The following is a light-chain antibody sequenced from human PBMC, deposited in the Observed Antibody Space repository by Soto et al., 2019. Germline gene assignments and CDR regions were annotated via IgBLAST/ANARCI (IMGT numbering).Light chain of an antibody. CDR3: QQYGISPT. CDR2: AAS. V-gene: IGKV3-20*01. CDR1: QSVTSDY. Sequence: EIVLTQSPGALSLSPGERAALSCRASQSVTSDYLAWYQQRPGQAPRLLIFAASTRATGIPDRFSGGGSETEFTLTISRLEHEDSAVYYCQQYGISPTFVQGTKVEIK. J-gene: IGKJ1*01.